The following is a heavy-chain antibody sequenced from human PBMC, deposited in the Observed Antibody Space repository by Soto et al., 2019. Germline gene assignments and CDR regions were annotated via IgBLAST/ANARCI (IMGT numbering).Heavy chain of an antibody. V-gene: IGHV3-66*01. CDR3: ARDDVLCDGGRCYGIPLGV. D-gene: IGHD2-15*01. Sequence: GGSLRLSCAASGFTVSSKYMTWVRQAPGKGLEWVSLIQSGGTTYYADSVKGRFTISRDTSGNTLHLQMDSLRVEDTAVYYCARDDVLCDGGRCYGIPLGVWGKGTTVTVSS. CDR2: IQSGGTT. J-gene: IGHJ6*04. CDR1: GFTVSSKY.